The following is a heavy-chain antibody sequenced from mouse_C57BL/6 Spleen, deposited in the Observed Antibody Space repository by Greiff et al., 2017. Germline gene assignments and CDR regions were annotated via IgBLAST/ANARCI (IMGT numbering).Heavy chain of an antibody. V-gene: IGHV1-76*01. D-gene: IGHD1-1*01. CDR2: IYPGSGNT. CDR3: ARGGGGSSNFDY. Sequence: VKLMESGAELVRPGASVKLSCKASGYTFTDYYINWVKQRPGQGLEWIARIYPGSGNTYYNEKFKGKATLTAEKSSSTAYMQLSSLTSEDSAVYCCARGGGGSSNFDYWGQGTTLTVSS. J-gene: IGHJ2*01. CDR1: GYTFTDYY.